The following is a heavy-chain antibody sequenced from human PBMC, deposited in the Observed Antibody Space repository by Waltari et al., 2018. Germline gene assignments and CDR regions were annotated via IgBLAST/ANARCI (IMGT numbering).Heavy chain of an antibody. V-gene: IGHV4-38-2*02. J-gene: IGHJ4*02. CDR1: GYSISSGYY. D-gene: IGHD1-26*01. CDR3: ARDQVGAGTFDY. CDR2: IYHSGST. Sequence: QVQLQESGPGLVKPSETLSLTCAVSGYSISSGYYWGWIRQPPGKGLEWIGRIYHSGSTYYNPSLKSRVTISVDTSKNQFSLKLSSVTAADTAVYYCARDQVGAGTFDYWGQGTLVTVSS.